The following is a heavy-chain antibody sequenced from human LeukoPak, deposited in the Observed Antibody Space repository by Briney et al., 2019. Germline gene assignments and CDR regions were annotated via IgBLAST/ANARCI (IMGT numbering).Heavy chain of an antibody. J-gene: IGHJ4*02. CDR1: GFTFSSYS. CDR3: ARDPHRVGVIITGFFDS. CDR2: ISYDESNK. Sequence: GGSLRLSCAASGFTFSSYSMHWVRQAPGKGLEWVAVISYDESNKYYADSVKGRLTISRDNSKNTLYLQMNSLRAEDTAVYYCARDPHRVGVIITGFFDSWGQGTLVTVSS. V-gene: IGHV3-30-3*01. D-gene: IGHD3-10*01.